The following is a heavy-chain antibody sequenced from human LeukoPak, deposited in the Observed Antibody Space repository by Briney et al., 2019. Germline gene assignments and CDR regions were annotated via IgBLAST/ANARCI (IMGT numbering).Heavy chain of an antibody. Sequence: ASVKVSCKASRYTFTSYYMHWVRQAPGQGLEWMGIINPSGGSTSYAQKFQGRVTMTRDTSTSTVYMELSSLRSEDTAVYYCARALATYYYDSSGYQGGYFQHWGQGTLVTVSS. J-gene: IGHJ1*01. CDR2: INPSGGST. CDR3: ARALATYYYDSSGYQGGYFQH. D-gene: IGHD3-22*01. V-gene: IGHV1-46*01. CDR1: RYTFTSYY.